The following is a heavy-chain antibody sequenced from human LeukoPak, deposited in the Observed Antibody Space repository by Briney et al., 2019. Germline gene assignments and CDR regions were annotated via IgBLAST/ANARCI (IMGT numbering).Heavy chain of an antibody. J-gene: IGHJ5*02. Sequence: SETLSLTCAVYGGSFSGYYWSWIRQPPGKGPEWIGEINHSGSTNYNPSLKTRVAISVDTSKNQFSLKLSSVTAADTAVYYCASTSVAVRKDNWFDPWGQGTLVTVSS. V-gene: IGHV4-34*01. CDR1: GGSFSGYY. D-gene: IGHD6-19*01. CDR3: ASTSVAVRKDNWFDP. CDR2: INHSGST.